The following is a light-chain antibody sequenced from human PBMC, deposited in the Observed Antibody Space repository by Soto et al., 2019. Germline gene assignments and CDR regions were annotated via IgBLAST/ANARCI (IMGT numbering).Light chain of an antibody. V-gene: IGKV1-27*01. CDR1: QGISNY. CDR2: AAS. J-gene: IGKJ1*01. Sequence: DIQMTQSPSSLSASVGDRVTITCRASQGISNYLAWYQQKPGKVPKLLIYAASTLQSGGPSRFSGSGSGTDFTLTISSLQPEDVETYYCQKYNSAPRTFGQGTNVEIK. CDR3: QKYNSAPRT.